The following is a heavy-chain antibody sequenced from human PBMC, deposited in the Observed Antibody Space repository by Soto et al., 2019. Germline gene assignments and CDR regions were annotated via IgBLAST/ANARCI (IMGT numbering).Heavy chain of an antibody. V-gene: IGHV3-11*01. CDR3: ARDRYCHKAFYY. J-gene: IGHJ4*02. D-gene: IGHD1-20*01. CDR1: GLTFSENG. Sequence: GRSLRIACAASGLTFSENGMGWIRQAPRKGLEWASYISSSGGAIYYADSVKGRFTISRDNAKNSLYLQMNSLRAEDTAVYYCARDRYCHKAFYYWGQGT. CDR2: ISSSGGAI.